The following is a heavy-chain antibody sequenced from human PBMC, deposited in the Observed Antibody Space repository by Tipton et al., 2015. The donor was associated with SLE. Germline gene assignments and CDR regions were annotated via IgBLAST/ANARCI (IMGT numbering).Heavy chain of an antibody. Sequence: TLSLTYTVSGGSISSDSYYWGWIRQPPGKGLEWIGSTYYTGSTYSNPSPKSRVTISVDMSKNQFSLKLSSVTAADTAVYYCAAYCSTISCYHYYGLDVWGRGTTVTVSS. J-gene: IGHJ6*02. CDR2: TYYTGST. CDR1: GGSISSDSYY. V-gene: IGHV4-39*01. CDR3: AAYCSTISCYHYYGLDV. D-gene: IGHD2-2*01.